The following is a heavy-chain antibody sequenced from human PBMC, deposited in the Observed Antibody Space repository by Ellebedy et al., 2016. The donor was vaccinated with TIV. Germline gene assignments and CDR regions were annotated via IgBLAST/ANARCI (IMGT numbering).Heavy chain of an antibody. CDR3: ATERRNYYNGMDV. J-gene: IGHJ6*02. CDR2: LWYDGSNI. CDR1: GSTFSKYG. D-gene: IGHD2/OR15-2a*01. V-gene: IGHV3-33*01. Sequence: GESLKISCAASGSTFSKYGMHWVRQAPGKGLEWVADLWYDGSNIYYADSVKGRFTISRDNSGNTLYLQMNSLRAEDTGVYYCATERRNYYNGMDVWGQGTTVTVSS.